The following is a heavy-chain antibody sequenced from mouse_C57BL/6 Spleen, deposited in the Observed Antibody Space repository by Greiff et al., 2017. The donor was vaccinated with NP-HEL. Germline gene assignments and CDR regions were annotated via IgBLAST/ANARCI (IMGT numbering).Heavy chain of an antibody. CDR2: IYPGDGDT. V-gene: IGHV1-82*01. D-gene: IGHD4-1*01. Sequence: VQLQQSGPELAKPGASVKISCKASGYAFSSSWMNWVKQRPGKGLEWIGRIYPGDGDTNYNGKFKGKATLTADKSSSTADMQLSSLTSEDSAVYFCAKRSLGHYFDYWGQGTTLTVSS. CDR3: AKRSLGHYFDY. CDR1: GYAFSSSW. J-gene: IGHJ2*01.